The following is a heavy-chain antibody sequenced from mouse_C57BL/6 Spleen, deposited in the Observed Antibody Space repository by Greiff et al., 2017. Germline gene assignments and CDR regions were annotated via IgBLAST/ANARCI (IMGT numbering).Heavy chain of an antibody. CDR3: ARIDGYWFAY. J-gene: IGHJ3*01. CDR2: IDPSDGDT. Sequence: EVQLQQSGAELVKPGASVKLSCTASGFNIKDYYMHWVKQRPEQGLEWIGRIDPSDGDTKYAPKFQGKATITADTSSNTAYLQLSSLTSEDTAVYYCARIDGYWFAYWGKGTLVTVSA. V-gene: IGHV14-2*01. CDR1: GFNIKDYY. D-gene: IGHD2-3*01.